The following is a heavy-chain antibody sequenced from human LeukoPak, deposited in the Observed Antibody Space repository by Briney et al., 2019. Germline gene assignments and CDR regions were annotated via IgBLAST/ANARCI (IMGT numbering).Heavy chain of an antibody. CDR2: ISNSGRST. J-gene: IGHJ4*02. CDR3: AKDRLESWSGFYFGPFDY. Sequence: GGSLRLSCAASGFTFSRYAMSWVRQAPGKGLEWVAGISNSGRSTYYADPVKGRFTISRDNFKNTLDLQMNSLRDEDTAVYYCAKDRLESWSGFYFGPFDYWGQGALVTVAS. V-gene: IGHV3-23*01. D-gene: IGHD3-3*01. CDR1: GFTFSRYA.